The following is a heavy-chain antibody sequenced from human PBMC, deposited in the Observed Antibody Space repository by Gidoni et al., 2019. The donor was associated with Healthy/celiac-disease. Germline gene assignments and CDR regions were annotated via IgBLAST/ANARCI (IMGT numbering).Heavy chain of an antibody. J-gene: IGHJ6*02. Sequence: QVQLVQSGAEVKKPGASVKVSCKASGYTFTGYYMHWVRQAPGQGLEWMGWINPNSGGTNYAQKFQGRVTMTRDTSISTAYMELSRLRSDDTAVYYCARDRGIDYYDSSGYSFYGMDVWGQGTTVTVSS. CDR2: INPNSGGT. CDR3: ARDRGIDYYDSSGYSFYGMDV. V-gene: IGHV1-2*02. D-gene: IGHD3-22*01. CDR1: GYTFTGYY.